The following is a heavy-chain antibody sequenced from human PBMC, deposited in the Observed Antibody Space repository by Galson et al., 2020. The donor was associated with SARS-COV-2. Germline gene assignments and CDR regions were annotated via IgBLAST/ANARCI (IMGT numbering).Heavy chain of an antibody. CDR3: VTGWLAYYYGMGV. V-gene: IGHV3-30*04. CDR1: GFTFSSYA. J-gene: IGHJ6*02. Sequence: GGSLRLSCAASGFTFSSYAMHWVRQAPGKGLGWEAVISYDGSNKYYANPVKGRYTNSRDNSKNTLYLQMNSLRSEDTAGYYCVTGWLAYYYGMGVWGQGSTVSVAS. CDR2: ISYDGSNK. D-gene: IGHD5-12*01.